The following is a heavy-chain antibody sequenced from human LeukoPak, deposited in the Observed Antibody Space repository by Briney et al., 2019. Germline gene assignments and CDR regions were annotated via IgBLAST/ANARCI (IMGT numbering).Heavy chain of an antibody. CDR1: GGSISSYY. V-gene: IGHV4-4*07. CDR3: AREADYYDSSGYYYYFDY. Sequence: SETLSLTCTVSGGSISSYYWSWIRQSAGKGLEWIGRIYTSGSTNYNPSLKSRVTMSVDTSKNQFSLKLSSVTAADTAVYYCAREADYYDSSGYYYYFDYWGQGTLVTVSS. CDR2: IYTSGST. D-gene: IGHD3-22*01. J-gene: IGHJ4*02.